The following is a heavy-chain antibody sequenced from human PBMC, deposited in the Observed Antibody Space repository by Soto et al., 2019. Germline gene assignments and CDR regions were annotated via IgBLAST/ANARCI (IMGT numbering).Heavy chain of an antibody. V-gene: IGHV1-69*04. CDR3: ARDKEYCSSTSCYDGGQDYYYYYMDV. J-gene: IGHJ6*03. Sequence: SVKVSCKASGGTFSSYTISWGRQAPGQGLEWTGRIIPILGIANYAQKFQGRVTITADKSTSTAYMELSSLRSEDTAVYYCARDKEYCSSTSCYDGGQDYYYYYMDVWGKGTTVTLSS. CDR2: IIPILGIA. CDR1: GGTFSSYT. D-gene: IGHD2-2*01.